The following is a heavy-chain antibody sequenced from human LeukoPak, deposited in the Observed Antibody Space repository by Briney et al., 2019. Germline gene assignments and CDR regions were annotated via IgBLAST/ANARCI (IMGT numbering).Heavy chain of an antibody. J-gene: IGHJ4*02. D-gene: IGHD3-10*01. Sequence: GGSLRLSCAASGFTVSSNYMSWVRQAPGKGLEWVSATYSGGSTYYADSVKGRFTISRDDSKNTLYLQMNSLRAEDTAVYYCARGAYGSGSYLFDYWGQGTLVTVSS. CDR1: GFTVSSNY. CDR3: ARGAYGSGSYLFDY. V-gene: IGHV3-66*01. CDR2: TYSGGST.